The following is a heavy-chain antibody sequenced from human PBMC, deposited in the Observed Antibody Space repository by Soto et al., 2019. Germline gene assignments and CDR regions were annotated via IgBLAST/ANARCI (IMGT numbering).Heavy chain of an antibody. CDR3: ARGRLRYFDY. Sequence: PSETLSLTCTVSGGSISSGDYYWSWVRQPPGKGLEWIGYIYYSGSTYYNPSLKSRVTISVDTSKNQCSLKLSSVTAADTAVYYCARGRLRYFDYWGQGTLVTVSS. CDR1: GGSISSGDYY. J-gene: IGHJ4*02. CDR2: IYYSGST. V-gene: IGHV4-30-4*01.